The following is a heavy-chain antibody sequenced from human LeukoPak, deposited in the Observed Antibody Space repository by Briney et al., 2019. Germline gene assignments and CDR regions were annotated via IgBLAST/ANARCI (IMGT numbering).Heavy chain of an antibody. CDR2: INPNSGGT. CDR3: ASSQVGDNWFHP. J-gene: IGHJ5*02. CDR1: GYTFTGYY. Sequence: ASVKVSCKASGYTFTGYYMHWVRQAPGQGLEWMGWINPNSGGTNYAQKFQGRVTMTRDTSISTAYMEPSRLRSDDAAVYYCASSQVGDNWFHPGGQGTLVTVPS. V-gene: IGHV1-2*02.